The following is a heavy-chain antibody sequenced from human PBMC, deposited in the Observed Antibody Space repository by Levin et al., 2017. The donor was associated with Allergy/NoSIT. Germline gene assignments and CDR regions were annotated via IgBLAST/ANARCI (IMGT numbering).Heavy chain of an antibody. CDR1: GFIFSNYY. D-gene: IGHD2-2*01. CDR2: ISKSGDTI. Sequence: GESLRLSCVASGFIFSNYYLTWIRQAPGKGLEWISYISKSGDTIFFADSVKGRFTISRDNAKNSLYLQVNSLRAEDTALYYCARYCSSASCHDAFDIWGQGTMVTVSA. V-gene: IGHV3-11*01. J-gene: IGHJ3*02. CDR3: ARYCSSASCHDAFDI.